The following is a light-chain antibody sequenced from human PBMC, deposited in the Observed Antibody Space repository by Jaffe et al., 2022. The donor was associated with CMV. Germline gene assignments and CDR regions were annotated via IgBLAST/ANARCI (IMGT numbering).Light chain of an antibody. V-gene: IGKV1-27*01. CDR1: QGIRNY. J-gene: IGKJ4*01. CDR2: AAS. Sequence: DIQMTQSPSSLSASVGDRVTITCRASQGIRNYLAWYQQKPGKVPKLLIYAASTLQSGVPSRFSGSGSGTDFTLTISSLQPEDAATYYCQKYNSVLFTFGGGTKVEI. CDR3: QKYNSVLFT.